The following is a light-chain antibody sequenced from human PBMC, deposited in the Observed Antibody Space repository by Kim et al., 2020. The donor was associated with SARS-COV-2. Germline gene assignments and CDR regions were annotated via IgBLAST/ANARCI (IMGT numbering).Light chain of an antibody. V-gene: IGKV1-5*03. CDR3: QQYKSYAYT. Sequence: SVSVGDRVTITCRASQSISSWLAWYQQKPGKAPKLLIYKASSVESGVPSRFSGRGSGTEFTLTSSSLQPDDFATYYCQQYKSYAYTFGQGTKLEI. CDR2: KAS. J-gene: IGKJ2*01. CDR1: QSISSW.